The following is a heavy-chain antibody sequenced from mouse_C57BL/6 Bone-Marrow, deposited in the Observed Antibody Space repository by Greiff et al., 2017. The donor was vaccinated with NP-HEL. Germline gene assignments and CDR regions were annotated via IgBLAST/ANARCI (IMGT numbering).Heavy chain of an antibody. CDR2: IDPSDSYT. D-gene: IGHD2-2*01. CDR1: GYTFTSYW. CDR3: AREVSTMVTTTDY. J-gene: IGHJ2*01. Sequence: QVQLQQPGAELVKPGASVKLSCKASGYTFTSYWMQWVKQRPGQGLEWIGEIDPSDSYTNYNQKFKGKATLTVDTSSSTAYMQLSSLTSEDSAVYYCAREVSTMVTTTDYWGQGTTLTVSS. V-gene: IGHV1-50*01.